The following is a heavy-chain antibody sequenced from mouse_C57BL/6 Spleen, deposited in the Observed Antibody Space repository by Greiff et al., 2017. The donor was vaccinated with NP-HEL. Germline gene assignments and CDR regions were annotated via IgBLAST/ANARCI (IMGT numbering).Heavy chain of an antibody. CDR1: GFTFSSYG. V-gene: IGHV5-6*02. CDR2: ISSGGSYT. Sequence: DVKLVESGGDLVKPGGSLKLSCAASGFTFSSYGMSWVRQTPDKRLEWVATISSGGSYTYYPDSVKGRFTISRDNAKNTLYLQMSSLKSEDTAMYYCARLYDGYYDYYAMDYWGQGTSVTVSS. J-gene: IGHJ4*01. CDR3: ARLYDGYYDYYAMDY. D-gene: IGHD2-3*01.